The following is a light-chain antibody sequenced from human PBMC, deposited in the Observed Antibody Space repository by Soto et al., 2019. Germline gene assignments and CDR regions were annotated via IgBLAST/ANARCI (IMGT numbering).Light chain of an antibody. J-gene: IGKJ4*01. V-gene: IGKV4-1*01. CDR3: QQYYSTSVT. CDR1: QSILFSSNNKNY. CDR2: WAS. Sequence: DIVMTQSPDSLGVSLGERATINCKSSQSILFSSNNKNYLTWYQQKPGQPPKPLIYWASTRESGVPDRFSGSGSGTDFTLTISSLQAEHVAVYYCQQYYSTSVTFGGGTKVEIK.